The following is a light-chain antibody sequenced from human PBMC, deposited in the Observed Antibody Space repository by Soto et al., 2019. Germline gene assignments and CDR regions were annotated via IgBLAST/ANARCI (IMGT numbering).Light chain of an antibody. J-gene: IGKJ4*01. CDR1: QSISSY. CDR3: QPSYSTLFRT. V-gene: IGKV1-39*01. CDR2: AAS. Sequence: DIQMTQSPSSLSASVGDRVTITCRASQSISSYLNWYQQKPGKAPKLLIYAASSLQSGVPSRFSGSGSGTDFTLTISSLQPEDFATYYCQPSYSTLFRTFGGGTKVEIK.